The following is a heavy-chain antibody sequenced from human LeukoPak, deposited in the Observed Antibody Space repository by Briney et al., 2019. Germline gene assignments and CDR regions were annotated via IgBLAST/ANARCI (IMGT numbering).Heavy chain of an antibody. CDR3: AKDPYGSAWYAPPWFDP. CDR1: GFTFSNYA. Sequence: GGSLRLSCAASGFTFSNYAMNWVRQAPGKGLEWVSAISGSGGTTYYLDSVEGRFTISRDNSKNTLYLQMNSLRAEDTAVYYCAKDPYGSAWYAPPWFDPWGQGTLVTVSS. CDR2: ISGSGGTT. J-gene: IGHJ5*02. V-gene: IGHV3-23*01. D-gene: IGHD6-19*01.